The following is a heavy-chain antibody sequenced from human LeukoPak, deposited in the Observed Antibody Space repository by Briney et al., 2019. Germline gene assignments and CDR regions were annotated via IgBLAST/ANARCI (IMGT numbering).Heavy chain of an antibody. Sequence: GGSLRLSCAASGFTFSSYGMHWVRQAPGKGLEWVAVIWYDGSNKYCADSVKGRFTISRDNSKNTLYLQMNSLRAEDTAVYYCARDMEGRPEEDIVVVPAASLLMDVWGQGTTVTVSS. CDR2: IWYDGSNK. CDR1: GFTFSSYG. J-gene: IGHJ6*02. V-gene: IGHV3-33*01. D-gene: IGHD2-2*01. CDR3: ARDMEGRPEEDIVVVPAASLLMDV.